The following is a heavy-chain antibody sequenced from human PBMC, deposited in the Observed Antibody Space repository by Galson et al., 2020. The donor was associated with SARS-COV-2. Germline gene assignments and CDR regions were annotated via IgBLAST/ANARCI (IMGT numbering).Heavy chain of an antibody. V-gene: IGHV3-11*01. CDR1: GFTFSDHY. J-gene: IGHJ2*01. CDR2: IGKTGTTI. D-gene: IGHD1-7*01. CDR3: AKLELPSGDGWYLDL. Sequence: GESLKISCAASGFTFSDHYMSWIRQAPAKGLEWVSYIGKTGTTIQYAASVRGRFTISRDNVRNSVYLQLNSLRAEDTAVYYCAKLELPSGDGWYLDLWGRGTLVTVSA.